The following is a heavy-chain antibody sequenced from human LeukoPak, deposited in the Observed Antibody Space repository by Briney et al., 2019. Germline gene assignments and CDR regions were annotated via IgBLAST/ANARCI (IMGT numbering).Heavy chain of an antibody. Sequence: GGSLRLSCAASGFTFSTYNMNWVRQAPGKGLEWLSYISSGSSTIYYADSVEGRFTISRDNAKNALYLQMNSLRDEDTAVYYCARGETARFDYWGQGILVTVSS. CDR1: GFTFSTYN. V-gene: IGHV3-48*02. CDR2: ISSGSSTI. CDR3: ARGETARFDY. J-gene: IGHJ4*02. D-gene: IGHD3-16*01.